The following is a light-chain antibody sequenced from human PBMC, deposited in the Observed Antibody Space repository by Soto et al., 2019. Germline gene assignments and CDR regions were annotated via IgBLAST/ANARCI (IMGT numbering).Light chain of an antibody. V-gene: IGLV2-14*03. Sequence: QSALTQPASVSGSPGQSITISCTGTSSDVGGYNYVSWYQHHPGKAPKLRIYDVSDRTSGISNRFSGFKSGNTASLTISGLQAEDEADYYCSSYTTSSTVVFGGGTKLTVL. J-gene: IGLJ2*01. CDR2: DVS. CDR1: SSDVGGYNY. CDR3: SSYTTSSTVV.